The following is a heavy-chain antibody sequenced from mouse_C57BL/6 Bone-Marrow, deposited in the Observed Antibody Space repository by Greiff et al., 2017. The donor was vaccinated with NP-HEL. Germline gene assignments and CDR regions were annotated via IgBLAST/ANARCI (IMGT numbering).Heavy chain of an antibody. J-gene: IGHJ2*01. CDR1: GFTFKNTY. CDR2: IDPANGNN. Sequence: EVQLQQSVAELVRPGASVKLSCTASGFTFKNTYMHWVKQRPEQGLEWIGRIDPANGNNKYAPKFQGKATITADTSSNTVYLQLSSLTSEDTAIYYCSRVGYWGQGTTLTVSS. V-gene: IGHV14-3*01. CDR3: SRVGY.